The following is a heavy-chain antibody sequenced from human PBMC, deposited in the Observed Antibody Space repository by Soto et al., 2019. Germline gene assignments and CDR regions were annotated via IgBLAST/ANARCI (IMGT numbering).Heavy chain of an antibody. V-gene: IGHV4-59*01. Sequence: SETLSLTCTVSGGSISGYYWSWIRQPPGKGLEWIGYMYNTGSTVYNPSFKSRVTISVDTSKNQFSLRLNSVTAADTAVYYCARDLWGYCGTDCYPLDVWGQGTTVT. CDR3: ARDLWGYCGTDCYPLDV. J-gene: IGHJ6*02. D-gene: IGHD2-21*02. CDR2: MYNTGST. CDR1: GGSISGYY.